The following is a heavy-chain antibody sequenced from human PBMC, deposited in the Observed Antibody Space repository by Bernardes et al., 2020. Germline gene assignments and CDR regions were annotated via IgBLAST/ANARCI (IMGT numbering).Heavy chain of an antibody. J-gene: IGHJ4*02. V-gene: IGHV3-15*07. D-gene: IGHD2-2*02. CDR1: GFTFSNAW. CDR3: TTDRDCVSTSCYIWGDFDY. CDR2: IKSKTDGGTT. Sequence: GGSLRLSCAASGFTFSNAWMNWVRQAPGKGLEWVGRIKSKTDGGTTDYAAPVKGRFTISRDDSKNTLYLRMNSLKTEDTAVYYCTTDRDCVSTSCYIWGDFDYWGQGTLVTVSS.